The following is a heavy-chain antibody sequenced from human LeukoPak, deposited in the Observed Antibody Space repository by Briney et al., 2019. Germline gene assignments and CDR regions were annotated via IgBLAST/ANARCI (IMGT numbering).Heavy chain of an antibody. D-gene: IGHD1-26*01. CDR1: GYTLTELS. Sequence: ASVKVSCKVSGYTLTELSMHWVRQAPGKGLEWMGGFDPEDGETIYAQKFQGRVTMTEDTSTDTAYMELSSLRSEDTAVYYCATVYNVGATWRCFDYWGQGTLVTVSS. J-gene: IGHJ4*02. CDR3: ATVYNVGATWRCFDY. CDR2: FDPEDGET. V-gene: IGHV1-24*01.